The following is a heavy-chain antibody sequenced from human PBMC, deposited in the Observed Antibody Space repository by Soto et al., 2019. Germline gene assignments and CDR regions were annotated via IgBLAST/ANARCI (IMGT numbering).Heavy chain of an antibody. CDR1: GFSLSTSGVG. J-gene: IGHJ5*02. CDR3: ARRRGFGEFGP. CDR2: FYWDDNQ. D-gene: IGHD3-10*01. V-gene: IGHV2-5*02. Sequence: QITLKESGPTLVKPTQTLTLTCTFSGFSLSTSGVGVGWIRQPPGKALEWLALFYWDDNQRYSPSLNSRFTITKHTCRNQVVLTMTDMDPVDTATYYCARRRGFGEFGPCGQGTLVTVSS.